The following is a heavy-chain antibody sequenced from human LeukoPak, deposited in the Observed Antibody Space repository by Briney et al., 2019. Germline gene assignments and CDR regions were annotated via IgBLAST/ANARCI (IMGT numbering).Heavy chain of an antibody. D-gene: IGHD4-17*01. CDR1: GFTXSXXX. CDR2: INTHATTT. J-gene: IGHJ5*02. V-gene: IGHV3-74*01. CDR3: ACFSVTPYGAP. Sequence: GFTXSXXXXHXVXXXQGXXXXWFSRINTHATTTKYADSVKGRFTISRDNGKNRVYLQMNSLRGEDTAVYYCACFSVTPYGAPWGQGTLVTVSS.